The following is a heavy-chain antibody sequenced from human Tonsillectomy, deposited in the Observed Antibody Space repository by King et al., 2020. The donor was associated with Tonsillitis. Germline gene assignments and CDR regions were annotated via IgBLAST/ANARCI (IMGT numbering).Heavy chain of an antibody. Sequence: VQLVESGGGLVQPGGSLRLSCAASGFTFSSYVMSWVRQAPGKGLEWVSAISNSGGTTYYADSVQGRFTISRDYSKNTLYLQMNSLRAEDTAVYYCAKHLQPYGSGSYSFDYWGQGSLVTVSS. CDR2: ISNSGGTT. V-gene: IGHV3-23*04. CDR1: GFTFSSYV. D-gene: IGHD3-10*01. CDR3: AKHLQPYGSGSYSFDY. J-gene: IGHJ4*02.